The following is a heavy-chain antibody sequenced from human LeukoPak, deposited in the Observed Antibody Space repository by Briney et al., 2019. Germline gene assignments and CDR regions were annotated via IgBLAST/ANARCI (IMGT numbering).Heavy chain of an antibody. Sequence: SETLSLTFTVSGGSISSGSYYWSWIRQPAGKGLEWIGRIYTSGSTNYNPSLKSRVTISVDTSKNQFSLKLSSVTAADTAVYYCARDRGYSYGLTYYYYYMDVWGKGTTVTVSS. J-gene: IGHJ6*03. V-gene: IGHV4-61*02. CDR1: GGSISSGSYY. CDR2: IYTSGST. D-gene: IGHD5-18*01. CDR3: ARDRGYSYGLTYYYYYMDV.